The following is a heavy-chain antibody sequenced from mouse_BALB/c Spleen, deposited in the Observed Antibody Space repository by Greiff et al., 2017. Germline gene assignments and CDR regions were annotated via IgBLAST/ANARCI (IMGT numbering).Heavy chain of an antibody. CDR1: GFTFTDYY. Sequence: EVQRVESGGGLVQPGGSLRLSCATSGFTFTDYYMSWVRQPPGKALEWLGFIRNKANGYTTDYSASVKGRFTISRDNSQSILYLQMNTLRAEDSATYYCARDNYGYDYWGQGTTLTVSS. V-gene: IGHV7-3*02. CDR2: IRNKANGYTT. D-gene: IGHD2-2*01. J-gene: IGHJ2*01. CDR3: ARDNYGYDY.